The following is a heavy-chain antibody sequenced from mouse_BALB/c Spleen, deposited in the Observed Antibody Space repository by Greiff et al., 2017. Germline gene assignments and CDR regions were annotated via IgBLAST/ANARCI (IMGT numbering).Heavy chain of an antibody. CDR3: ARGGGGSSYDYAMDD. J-gene: IGHJ4*01. V-gene: IGHV1S81*02. Sequence: QVQLQQPGAELVKPGASVKLSCKASGYTFTSYWMHWVKQRPGQGLEWIGEINPSNGRTNSNEKFKSKATLTVDKSSSTAYMQLSSLTSEDSAVYYCARGGGGSSYDYAMDDWGQGTSVTVSS. CDR1: GYTFTSYW. CDR2: INPSNGRT. D-gene: IGHD1-1*01.